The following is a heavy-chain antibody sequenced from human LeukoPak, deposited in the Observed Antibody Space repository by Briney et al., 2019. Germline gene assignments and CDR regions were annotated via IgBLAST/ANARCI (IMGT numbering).Heavy chain of an antibody. CDR2: MNPNSGNT. D-gene: IGHD3-10*01. V-gene: IGHV1-8*01. CDR1: GYTFTSYD. CDR3: ARGPGTSTRPYYLDV. J-gene: IGHJ6*02. Sequence: ASVKVSCKASGYTFTSYDINWVRQATGQGLEWMGWMNPNSGNTGYAQKFQGRVTMTRNTSVSTAYMELSSLRSEDTAVYYCARGPGTSTRPYYLDVWGQGTTVTVSS.